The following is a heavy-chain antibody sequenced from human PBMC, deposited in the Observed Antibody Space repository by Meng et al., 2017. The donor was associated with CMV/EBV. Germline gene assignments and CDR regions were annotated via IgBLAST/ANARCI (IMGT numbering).Heavy chain of an antibody. CDR2: IIPILGIA. D-gene: IGHD6-13*01. Sequence: SVKVSCKASGGTFSSYTISWVRQAPGQGLEWMGRIIPILGIANYARKFQGRVTITADKSTSTAYMELSSLRSEDTAVYYCARNALTGIADYYYYGMDVWGQGTTVTVSS. J-gene: IGHJ6*02. CDR1: GGTFSSYT. V-gene: IGHV1-69*02. CDR3: ARNALTGIADYYYYGMDV.